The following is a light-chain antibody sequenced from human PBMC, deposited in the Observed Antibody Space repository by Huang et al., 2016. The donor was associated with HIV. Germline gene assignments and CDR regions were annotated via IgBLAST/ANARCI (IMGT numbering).Light chain of an antibody. CDR2: AES. J-gene: IGKJ4*01. Sequence: IQLTQSPSSVSAFVGDRVAISCRASQGITNYVAWYQQKPGKAPKLLMYAESTLERGVPSRFSGSGSGTDFTLAISSLQPEDSATYYCQQFNSYPFIFGGGTKVEIK. V-gene: IGKV1-9*01. CDR3: QQFNSYPFI. CDR1: QGITNY.